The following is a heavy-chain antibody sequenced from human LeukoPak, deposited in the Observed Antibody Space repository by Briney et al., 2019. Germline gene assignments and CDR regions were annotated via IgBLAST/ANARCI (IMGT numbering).Heavy chain of an antibody. CDR3: ARDHSSSWYQGAFDI. CDR1: GFTFSRYG. V-gene: IGHV3-23*01. J-gene: IGHJ3*02. Sequence: GGSLRLSCAASGFTFSRYGMSWVRQSPGKGLEWVSTISVSGASTYYADSVRGRFTISRDNSKNTLYLRMNSLRAEDTAVYYCARDHSSSWYQGAFDIWGQGTMVTVSS. D-gene: IGHD6-13*01. CDR2: ISVSGAST.